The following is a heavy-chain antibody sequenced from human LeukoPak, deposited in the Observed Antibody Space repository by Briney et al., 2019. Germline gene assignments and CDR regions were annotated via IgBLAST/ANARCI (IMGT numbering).Heavy chain of an antibody. CDR2: IAADGGVK. CDR1: GITFNSHG. Sequence: GRSLRLSCVASGITFNSHGMHWVRQAPGKGLEWVAVIAADGGVKHYADSVKGRFTLSRDNSKNTLYLQMNSLSVEDTAVYYCAREATWGQWYFDHWGQGTTVTVSS. D-gene: IGHD6-19*01. V-gene: IGHV3-30*03. J-gene: IGHJ4*02. CDR3: AREATWGQWYFDH.